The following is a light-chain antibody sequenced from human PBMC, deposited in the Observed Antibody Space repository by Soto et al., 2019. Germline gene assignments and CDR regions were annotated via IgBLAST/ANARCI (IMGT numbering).Light chain of an antibody. CDR3: QQYDSSPRT. J-gene: IGKJ4*01. CDR2: DAS. V-gene: IGKV3-20*01. CDR1: QNIRNY. Sequence: EIVLTQSPGTLSLSPGERATLSCRASQNIRNYLAWYQHKPGQAPRLLIYDASSRATGIPDRFSGSGSGTDFTLTISRLEPEDFAVYYCQQYDSSPRTFGGGTMMEIK.